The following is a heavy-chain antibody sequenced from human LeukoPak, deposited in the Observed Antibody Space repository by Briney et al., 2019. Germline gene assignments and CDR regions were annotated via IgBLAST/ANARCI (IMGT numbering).Heavy chain of an antibody. J-gene: IGHJ4*02. D-gene: IGHD6-13*01. Sequence: NPSETLSLTCTVSGGSFTDDYWSWIRQTAGKGLEWVGRLYTSGSTNYNPSLMSRVSISVDKSKNQFSLNLTSVTAADTAVYYCVRDLSAAWYTFDYWGQGILVTVSS. CDR1: GGSFTDDY. CDR3: VRDLSAAWYTFDY. V-gene: IGHV4-4*07. CDR2: LYTSGST.